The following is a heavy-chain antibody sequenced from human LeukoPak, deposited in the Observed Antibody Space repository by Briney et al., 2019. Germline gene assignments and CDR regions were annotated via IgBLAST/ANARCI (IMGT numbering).Heavy chain of an antibody. CDR2: IYHSGSS. CDR1: GGSFSGYY. D-gene: IGHD3-10*01. J-gene: IGHJ4*02. Sequence: SETLSFTCAVYGGSFSGYYWSWIRQPPGKGLEWIGSIYHSGSSYYNPSLKSRVTISVDTSKNQFSLKLSSVTAADTAVYYCARHSSYYGNFDYWGQGTLVTVSS. CDR3: ARHSSYYGNFDY. V-gene: IGHV4-34*01.